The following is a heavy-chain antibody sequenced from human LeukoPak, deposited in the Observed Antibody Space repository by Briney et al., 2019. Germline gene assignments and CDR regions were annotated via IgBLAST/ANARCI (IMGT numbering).Heavy chain of an antibody. V-gene: IGHV4-34*01. CDR2: INHSGIT. Sequence: SETLSRTCAVSGGSFSDYFWRWLRPSPGKGLEWIGEINHSGITNYNPSLKSRVTISVDSSKNQLSVKMSSVTSADSALYYCARVFGGYNLRENLYYFDYWGQGMLVTVSS. CDR3: ARVFGGYNLRENLYYFDY. CDR1: GGSFSDYF. D-gene: IGHD5-24*01. J-gene: IGHJ4*02.